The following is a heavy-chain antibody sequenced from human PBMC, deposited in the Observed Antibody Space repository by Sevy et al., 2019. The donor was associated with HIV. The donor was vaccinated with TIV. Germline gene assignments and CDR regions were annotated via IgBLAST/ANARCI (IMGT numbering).Heavy chain of an antibody. J-gene: IGHJ6*02. CDR3: TRGASGKYGGYYHALDV. Sequence: GGSLRLSCEASGFSFSDHYMDWVRQAPGMGLEWVGRTRNTAKSYTTEYAASVKGRFSVSRDDSKSSLYLQMNSLKTEDTAVYYCTRGASGKYGGYYHALDVWGQGTTVTVSS. D-gene: IGHD1-26*01. CDR2: TRNTAKSYTT. CDR1: GFSFSDHY. V-gene: IGHV3-72*01.